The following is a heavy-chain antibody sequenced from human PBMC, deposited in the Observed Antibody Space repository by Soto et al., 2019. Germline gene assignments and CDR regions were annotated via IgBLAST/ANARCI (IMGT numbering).Heavy chain of an antibody. CDR3: VRGFHGMDV. J-gene: IGHJ6*02. Sequence: EVQLVESGGGLLLPGGSLRLSCEASGFTFSDYYMDWVRQAPGQGLEWLGRSRNKANRYTTDHAASVKGRFTISRDESKNSLYLQMNSLKTEDTAVYYCVRGFHGMDVWGQGTTVTVSS. CDR1: GFTFSDYY. V-gene: IGHV3-72*01. CDR2: SRNKANRYTT.